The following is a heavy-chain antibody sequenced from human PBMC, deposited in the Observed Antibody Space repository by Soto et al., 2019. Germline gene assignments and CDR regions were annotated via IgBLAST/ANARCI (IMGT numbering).Heavy chain of an antibody. CDR3: ARDAYYYGSGSFDY. Sequence: QVQLVQSGAEVKKPGSSVKVSCKASGGTFSSYTISWVRQAPGQGLEWMGRIIPILGIANYAQKFQGRVTITADKSTSTAYTELSSLRSEDTAVYYCARDAYYYGSGSFDYWGQGTLVTVSS. V-gene: IGHV1-69*08. D-gene: IGHD3-10*01. CDR2: IIPILGIA. J-gene: IGHJ4*02. CDR1: GGTFSSYT.